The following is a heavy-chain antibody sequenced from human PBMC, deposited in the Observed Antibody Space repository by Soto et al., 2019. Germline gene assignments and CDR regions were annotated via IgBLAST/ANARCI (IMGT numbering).Heavy chain of an antibody. CDR3: ARDDRDYYDSSGLPGGFDY. D-gene: IGHD3-22*01. V-gene: IGHV3-21*01. J-gene: IGHJ4*02. Sequence: PVGSLRLSCAASGFTFSSYSMNWFRQAPAKGLEWVSSISSSSSYIYYADSVKGRFTISRDNAKNSLYLQMNSLRAEDTAVYYCARDDRDYYDSSGLPGGFDYWGQGTLVTVSS. CDR1: GFTFSSYS. CDR2: ISSSSSYI.